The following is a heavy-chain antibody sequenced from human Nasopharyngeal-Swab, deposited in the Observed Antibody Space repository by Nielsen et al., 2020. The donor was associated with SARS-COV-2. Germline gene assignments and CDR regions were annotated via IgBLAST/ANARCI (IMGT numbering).Heavy chain of an antibody. CDR3: ARDCFFDGSDSSVIDH. Sequence: ASVKVSCKASGYTFTSYYMHWVRQAPGQGLEWMGIINPSGGGTSYAQKFQGRVTMTSDMSTTTVYMELSSLRSEDTAVYYCARDCFFDGSDSSVIDHWGQGTSVTVSS. CDR1: GYTFTSYY. J-gene: IGHJ4*02. V-gene: IGHV1-46*01. CDR2: INPSGGGT. D-gene: IGHD1-26*01.